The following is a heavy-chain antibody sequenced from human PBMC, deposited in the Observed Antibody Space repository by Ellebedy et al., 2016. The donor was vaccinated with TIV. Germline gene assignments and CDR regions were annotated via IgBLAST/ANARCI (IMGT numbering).Heavy chain of an antibody. D-gene: IGHD3-9*01. CDR1: GFTFSSYA. Sequence: GESLKISCEASGFTFSSYAMSWVRQAPGKGLDWVSLISGSGEYTYYADSVKGRLTISRDNSMDTLYLQMNSLGVGDTAVYYCAKLGFDILTCSGGMDVWGQGTTVTVSS. CDR3: AKLGFDILTCSGGMDV. V-gene: IGHV3-23*01. J-gene: IGHJ6*02. CDR2: ISGSGEYT.